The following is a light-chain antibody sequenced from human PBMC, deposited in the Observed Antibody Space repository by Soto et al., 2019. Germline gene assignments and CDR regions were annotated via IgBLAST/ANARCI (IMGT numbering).Light chain of an antibody. CDR2: AAS. CDR1: QGISTY. V-gene: IGKV1-9*01. CDR3: QQLNSYPLT. J-gene: IGKJ4*01. Sequence: DIQLTQAPSFLSASVGDRVTITCRASQGISTYLVWYQQKPGKAPKLLIYAASTLQSGVPSRFSGSGSGTEFTLTIGSLQPEDFATYYCQQLNSYPLTFGGGTKVEIK.